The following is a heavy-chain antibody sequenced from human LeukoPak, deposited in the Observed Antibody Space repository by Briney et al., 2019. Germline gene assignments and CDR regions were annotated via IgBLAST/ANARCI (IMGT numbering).Heavy chain of an antibody. J-gene: IGHJ4*02. D-gene: IGHD3-22*01. Sequence: PSETLSLTCTVSGGSITGYYWNWIRQPPGKGLEWIGFIYTSGSTSYNPNYNPSLESRVTISLDTSNNQFSLNLSSVTAADTAVYYCARDRPVGRPGITMIDSPFDYWGQGTLVTVSS. CDR2: IYTSGSTSYNP. CDR3: ARDRPVGRPGITMIDSPFDY. CDR1: GGSITGYY. V-gene: IGHV4-4*09.